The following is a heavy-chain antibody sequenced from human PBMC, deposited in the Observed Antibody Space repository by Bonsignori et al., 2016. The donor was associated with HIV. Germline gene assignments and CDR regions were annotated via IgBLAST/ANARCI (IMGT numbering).Heavy chain of an antibody. Sequence: EVQLVESGGGLVKPRGSLRLSCEASGFTFSIYPMSWVRQAPGKGLQWLSTINSLSTSIYYADSVKGRFTISRDNAKNSLFLQLSSLRVEDTATYYCARSGYSSSHAF. V-gene: IGHV3-21*01. D-gene: IGHD5-18*01. CDR2: INSLSTSI. J-gene: IGHJ3*01. CDR3: ARSGYSSSHAF. CDR1: GFTFSIYP.